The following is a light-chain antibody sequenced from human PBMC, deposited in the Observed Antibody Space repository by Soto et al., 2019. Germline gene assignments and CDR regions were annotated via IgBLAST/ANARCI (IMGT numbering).Light chain of an antibody. J-gene: IGLJ1*01. CDR2: AVS. V-gene: IGLV2-14*01. CDR1: GSDVGGYDY. CDR3: ASYTSTSTYV. Sequence: QSALTQPASVSVSPGQSITISCTGTGSDVGGYDYVSWYQHHPGKAPKLMIYAVSNRPSGVSNRFSGSKSGNTASLTISGLQADDESDYYCASYTSTSTYVFGTGTKSPS.